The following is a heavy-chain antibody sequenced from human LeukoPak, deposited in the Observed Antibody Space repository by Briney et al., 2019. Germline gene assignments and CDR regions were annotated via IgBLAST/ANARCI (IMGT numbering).Heavy chain of an antibody. Sequence: SETLSLTCTVSGGSISSGSCYWSWIRQPAGKGLEWVGRIYTSGSTNYNPSLKSRVNISVDTSKNQFSLKLSSVTAADTAVYYCAGGPTTGYYYYMDVWGKGTTVTVSS. V-gene: IGHV4-61*02. CDR1: GGSISSGSCY. CDR2: IYTSGST. CDR3: AGGPTTGYYYYMDV. D-gene: IGHD3-9*01. J-gene: IGHJ6*03.